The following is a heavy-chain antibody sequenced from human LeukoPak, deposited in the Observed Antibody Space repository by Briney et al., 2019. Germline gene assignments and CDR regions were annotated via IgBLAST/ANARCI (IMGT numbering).Heavy chain of an antibody. Sequence: SETLSLTCAVYGGSFSGYYWSWIRQPPGKGLEWIGEINHSGSTYYNPSLKSRVTISVDTSKNQFSLKLSSVTAADTAVYYCARDLPVAGDAFDIWGQGTMVTVSS. V-gene: IGHV4-34*01. CDR2: INHSGST. J-gene: IGHJ3*02. CDR3: ARDLPVAGDAFDI. CDR1: GGSFSGYY. D-gene: IGHD6-19*01.